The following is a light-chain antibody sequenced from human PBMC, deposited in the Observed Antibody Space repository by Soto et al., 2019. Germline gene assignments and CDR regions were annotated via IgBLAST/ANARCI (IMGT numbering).Light chain of an antibody. CDR3: YSYAGSKTFWV. Sequence: QSVLTQPRSVSGSPGQSVTISCTGTSSDVGGYNYVSWYQQHPGKAPKVIIYDVNKRPSGVPDRFSGSKSGNTASLTISGLQAEDEADYHCYSYAGSKTFWVFGGGTKLTVL. V-gene: IGLV2-11*01. CDR1: SSDVGGYNY. CDR2: DVN. J-gene: IGLJ3*02.